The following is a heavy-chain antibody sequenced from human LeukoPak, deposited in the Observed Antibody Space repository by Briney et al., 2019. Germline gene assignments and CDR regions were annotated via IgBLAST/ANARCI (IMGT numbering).Heavy chain of an antibody. CDR1: GFTFSNHG. V-gene: IGHV3-23*01. J-gene: IGHJ3*02. CDR3: AKDPRYSGSLFDI. CDR2: ISPSADIK. D-gene: IGHD1-26*01. Sequence: GGSLRLSCAASGFTFSNHGMNWVRQAPGKGLEWVSGISPSADIKYYADSVKGRFTISRDNSKNTLYLQMNSLRAEDTAVYYCAKDPRYSGSLFDIWGQGTMVTVSS.